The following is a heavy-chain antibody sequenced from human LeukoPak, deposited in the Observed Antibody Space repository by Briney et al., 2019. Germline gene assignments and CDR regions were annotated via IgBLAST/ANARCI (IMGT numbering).Heavy chain of an antibody. D-gene: IGHD3-3*01. J-gene: IGHJ4*02. CDR3: ARGSGNFWSGGSSFDY. V-gene: IGHV3-7*01. CDR2: IKQDGSAK. Sequence: GGSLRLSCAASGFTFSSYWMSWVRQAPGKGLEWVANIKQDGSAKYYVDYVKGRFTISRDNAKNSPYLQMNRLRAEDTAVYYCARGSGNFWSGGSSFDYWGQGTLVTVSS. CDR1: GFTFSSYW.